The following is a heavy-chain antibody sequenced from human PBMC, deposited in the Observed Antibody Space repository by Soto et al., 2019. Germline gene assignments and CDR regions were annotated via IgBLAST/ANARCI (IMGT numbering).Heavy chain of an antibody. CDR3: ARDLNLGSFDY. Sequence: EVQLVESGGGLVQPGGSLRLSCAASGFTFSSYSMNWVAQAPGKGLEWVSYISSSSSTIYYADSVKGRFTISRDNAKNSLYLQMNSLRAEDTAVYYCARDLNLGSFDYWGQGTLVTVSS. CDR2: ISSSSSTI. J-gene: IGHJ4*02. V-gene: IGHV3-48*01. CDR1: GFTFSSYS.